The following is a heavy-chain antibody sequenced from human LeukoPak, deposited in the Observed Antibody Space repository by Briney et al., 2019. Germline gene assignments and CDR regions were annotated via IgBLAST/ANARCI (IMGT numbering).Heavy chain of an antibody. V-gene: IGHV1-69*04. Sequence: GASVKVSCKASGGTFSSYAMSWVRQAPGQGLEWMGRIIPILGIANYAQKFQGRVTITADKSTSTAYMELSSLRSEDTAVYYCAEGPTINYYGSGSSLDYWGQGTLVTVSS. CDR1: GGTFSSYA. J-gene: IGHJ4*02. D-gene: IGHD3-10*01. CDR2: IIPILGIA. CDR3: AEGPTINYYGSGSSLDY.